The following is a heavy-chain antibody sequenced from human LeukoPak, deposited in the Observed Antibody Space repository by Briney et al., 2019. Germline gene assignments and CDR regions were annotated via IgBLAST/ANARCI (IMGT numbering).Heavy chain of an antibody. CDR3: LRTVGATIFDF. CDR1: GFILSRHW. Sequence: PGGSLRLSCAACGFILSRHWMSWFRQAPGKGVEWVANIKQDGSEKYYVDSAKGRFSISRDNAQNSVYLEMNSLSAEDTAVYYCLRTVGATIFDFWGQGTLVTVSS. D-gene: IGHD1-26*01. J-gene: IGHJ4*02. V-gene: IGHV3-7*01. CDR2: IKQDGSEK.